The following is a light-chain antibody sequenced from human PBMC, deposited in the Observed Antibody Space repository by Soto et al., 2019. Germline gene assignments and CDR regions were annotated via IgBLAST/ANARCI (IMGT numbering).Light chain of an antibody. CDR2: DAS. J-gene: IGKJ1*01. CDR1: QSISRS. V-gene: IGKV1-5*01. CDR3: LQYNIYWT. Sequence: DIRMTQSPSSLSASVGDRVTISCRASQSISRSLAWYQQKPGQAPKFLIYDASTLESGVPSRFSGSGSGTEFTLTIRGLQPDDFATYYCLQYNIYWTFGQGTKVDI.